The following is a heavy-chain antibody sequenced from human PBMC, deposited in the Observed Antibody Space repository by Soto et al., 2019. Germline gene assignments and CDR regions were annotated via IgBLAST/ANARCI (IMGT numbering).Heavy chain of an antibody. CDR1: GFTFSSYG. Sequence: GGSLRLSCAASGFTFSSYGMHWVRQAPGKGLEWVAVISYDGSNKYYADSVKGRFTISRDNSKNTLYLQMNSLRAEDTAVYYCAKDLLPPPYYYYGMDVWGQGTTVTVSS. V-gene: IGHV3-30*18. D-gene: IGHD2-15*01. CDR2: ISYDGSNK. CDR3: AKDLLPPPYYYYGMDV. J-gene: IGHJ6*02.